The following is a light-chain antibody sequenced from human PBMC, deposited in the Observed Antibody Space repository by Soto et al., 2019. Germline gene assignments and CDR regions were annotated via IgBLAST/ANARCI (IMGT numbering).Light chain of an antibody. CDR1: QSIGSW. J-gene: IGKJ2*01. Sequence: DIQMTQSPSTLSASVGDRVTITCRASQSIGSWLAWYQQKPGKAPKLLIYKASNSESGVPSRFSGSGSGTEFTLSISSLQPDDFAPYYCQQYNSYSRYTFGQGTKLEIK. CDR2: KAS. CDR3: QQYNSYSRYT. V-gene: IGKV1-5*03.